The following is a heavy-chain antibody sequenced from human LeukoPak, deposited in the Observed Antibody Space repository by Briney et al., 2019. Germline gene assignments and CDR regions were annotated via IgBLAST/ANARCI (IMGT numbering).Heavy chain of an antibody. CDR2: IRVHRINK. J-gene: IGHJ3*02. V-gene: IGHV3-30*02. D-gene: IGHD6-19*01. CDR3: AKSFEAGYSSRVSHWLAFDI. Sequence: GGSLRLSCAASGFTFSSYGMHWVRQAPGKGLEWVAFIRVHRINKYYADSVKGRFTISRDNSKNTLYLQMNSLRAEDTAVYYCAKSFEAGYSSRVSHWLAFDIWGQGTMATVPS. CDR1: GFTFSSYG.